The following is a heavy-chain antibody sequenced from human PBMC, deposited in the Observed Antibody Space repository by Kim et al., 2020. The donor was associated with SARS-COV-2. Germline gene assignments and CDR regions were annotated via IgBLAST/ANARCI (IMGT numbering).Heavy chain of an antibody. V-gene: IGHV3-23*01. CDR1: GFTFTNYA. Sequence: GGSLRLSCAASGFTFTNYAVTWVRRTPGKGLEWVSTVTGDGGTTYYADSVQGLFSISRDNSRNTVYLQMSSLRPEDTALYYCATGNSATTWVNFAFWCQGTLVTVAS. CDR2: VTGDGGTT. CDR3: ATGNSATTWVNFAF. D-gene: IGHD1-26*01. J-gene: IGHJ4*02.